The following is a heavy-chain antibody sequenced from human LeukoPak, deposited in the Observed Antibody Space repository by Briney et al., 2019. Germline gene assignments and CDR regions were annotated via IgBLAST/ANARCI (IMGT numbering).Heavy chain of an antibody. V-gene: IGHV3-33*08. D-gene: IGHD6-19*01. Sequence: PGGSLRLSCAASGYIVGNHWMHWVRQAPGKGLEWVAVIWYDGSNKYYADSVKGRFTISRDHSKNTLYLQMKSLRAEDTAVYYCARELEIAVAGTLGYWGQGTLVTVSS. CDR1: GYIVGNHW. CDR2: IWYDGSNK. CDR3: ARELEIAVAGTLGY. J-gene: IGHJ4*02.